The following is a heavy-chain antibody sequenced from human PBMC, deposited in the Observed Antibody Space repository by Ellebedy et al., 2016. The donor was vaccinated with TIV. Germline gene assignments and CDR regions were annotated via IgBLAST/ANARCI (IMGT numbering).Heavy chain of an antibody. J-gene: IGHJ4*02. CDR3: ARDSGLDY. Sequence: PGGSLRLSCKGSGYSFSRYWIAWVRQMPGKGLEWMWLIYPGDSETRYSSSFKGQVTISADKSISTAYLQWSSLKASDTAMYYCARDSGLDYWGQGTLVTVSS. CDR2: IYPGDSET. V-gene: IGHV5-51*01. D-gene: IGHD1-14*01. CDR1: GYSFSRYW.